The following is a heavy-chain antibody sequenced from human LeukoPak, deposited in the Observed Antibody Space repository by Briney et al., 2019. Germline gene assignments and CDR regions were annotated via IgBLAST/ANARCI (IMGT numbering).Heavy chain of an antibody. D-gene: IGHD3-22*01. Sequence: ASVKVSCKASGGTFSSYAISWVRQAPGQVLEWMGGIIPIFGTANYAQKFQGRVTITADESTSTAYMELSSLRSEDTAVYYCASYDSSGYYVYWGQGTLVTVSS. J-gene: IGHJ4*02. CDR1: GGTFSSYA. V-gene: IGHV1-69*01. CDR2: IIPIFGTA. CDR3: ASYDSSGYYVY.